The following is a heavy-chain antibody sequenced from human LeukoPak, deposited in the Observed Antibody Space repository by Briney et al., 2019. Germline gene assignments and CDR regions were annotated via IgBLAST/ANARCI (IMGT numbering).Heavy chain of an antibody. CDR2: IYSGGRI. CDR3: ARAPWAYGNYVHAFDI. Sequence: SETLSLTCTVSGGSYRGDYYWAWIRQPPGKGLEWIGSIYSGGRIYYNPSLKSRVSISIDTSNNDLSLKVTSVTAADTAGYYCARAPWAYGNYVHAFDIWGQGTMVTVSS. J-gene: IGHJ3*02. D-gene: IGHD4-11*01. CDR1: GGSYRGDYY. V-gene: IGHV4-39*07.